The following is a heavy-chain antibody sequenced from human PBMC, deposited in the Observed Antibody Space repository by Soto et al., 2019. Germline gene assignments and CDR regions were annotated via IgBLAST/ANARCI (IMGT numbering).Heavy chain of an antibody. J-gene: IGHJ6*02. V-gene: IGHV4-39*01. CDR1: GASITSTSYH. CDR2: FYYSGST. D-gene: IGHD1-26*01. CDR3: ARSVGDYYYGMDV. Sequence: PSDTLSLTCTVSGASITSTSYHWGWIRQPPGKGLEWIGNFYYSGSTYYNPSLRSRVTISVDASKNQFSVKVSSVTATDTAVYYCARSVGDYYYGMDVWGQGTTVT.